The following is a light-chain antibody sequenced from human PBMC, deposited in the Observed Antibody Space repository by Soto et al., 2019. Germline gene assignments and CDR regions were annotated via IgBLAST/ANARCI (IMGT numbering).Light chain of an antibody. Sequence: QPVLTQSPSASASLGASVKLTCTLSSGHSCYAIAWHQQQPEKGPRYLMRLNIDGSHSKGDGIPDRFSGSSSGAERYLTISSLQSEDEADYYCQTWGTGIVVFGGGTKLTVL. CDR1: SGHSCYA. CDR2: LNIDGSH. J-gene: IGLJ2*01. V-gene: IGLV4-69*01. CDR3: QTWGTGIVV.